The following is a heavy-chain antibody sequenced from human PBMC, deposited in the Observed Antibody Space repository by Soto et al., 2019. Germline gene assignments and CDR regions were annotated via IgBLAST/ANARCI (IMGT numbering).Heavy chain of an antibody. CDR1: GGAISSSSYY. CDR3: AIHCPLYSRPPGWFDP. CDR2: FYYSGST. D-gene: IGHD6-13*01. Sequence: SETLSLTCTVSGGAISSSSYYWGWIRQPPGKGLEWIGSFYYSGSTYYNPSLKSRVSISVDTSKNQFSLKLSSVIAADTAVYYCAIHCPLYSRPPGWFDPWGQGTLVTVSS. J-gene: IGHJ5*02. V-gene: IGHV4-39*01.